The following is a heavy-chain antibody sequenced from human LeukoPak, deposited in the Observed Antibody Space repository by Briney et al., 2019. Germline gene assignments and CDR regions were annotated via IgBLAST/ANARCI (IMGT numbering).Heavy chain of an antibody. J-gene: IGHJ4*02. Sequence: GGSLRLSCVASGFRFGSFYMSWVRQAPRKGLEWVAQINQDGSGTFYVDSVRGRFTISRDNAETSAFLQMDSLTAEDTAVYYCVREQWYRLDYWGQGTLVTVSS. CDR3: VREQWYRLDY. CDR2: INQDGSGT. CDR1: GFRFGSFY. D-gene: IGHD6-19*01. V-gene: IGHV3-7*01.